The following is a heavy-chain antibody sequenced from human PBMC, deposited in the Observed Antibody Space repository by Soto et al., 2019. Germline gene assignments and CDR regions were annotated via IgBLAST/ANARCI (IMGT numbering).Heavy chain of an antibody. J-gene: IGHJ6*02. CDR2: ISWDGGST. CDR3: AKGFYDYEFYYGMDV. V-gene: IGHV3-43*01. CDR1: GFTFDDYT. Sequence: PGGSLRLSCAASGFTFDDYTMHWVRQAPGKDLEWVSLISWDGGSTYYADSVKGRFAISRDNSKNSLYLQMNSLRTEDTALYYCAKGFYDYEFYYGMDVWGQGTTVTVSS. D-gene: IGHD4-17*01.